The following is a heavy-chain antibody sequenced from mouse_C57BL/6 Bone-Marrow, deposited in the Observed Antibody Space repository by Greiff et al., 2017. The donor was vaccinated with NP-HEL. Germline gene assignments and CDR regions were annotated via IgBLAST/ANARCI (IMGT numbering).Heavy chain of an antibody. CDR2: IDPSDSYT. D-gene: IGHD2-1*01. CDR3: AREECCNYWAMDY. J-gene: IGHJ4*01. Sequence: QVQLQQPGAELVMPGASVKLSCKASGYTFTSYWMHWVKQRPGQGLEWIGEIDPSDSYTNYNQKFKGKSTLTVDKSSSTAYMQLSSLTSEDSAVYYCAREECCNYWAMDYWGQGTSVTVSS. V-gene: IGHV1-69*01. CDR1: GYTFTSYW.